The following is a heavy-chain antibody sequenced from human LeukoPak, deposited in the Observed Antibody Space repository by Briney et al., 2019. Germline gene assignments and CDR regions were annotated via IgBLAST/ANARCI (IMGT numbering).Heavy chain of an antibody. CDR2: ISHTGTT. D-gene: IGHD2-2*01. V-gene: IGHV4-39*01. CDR1: GASITIPDYY. J-gene: IGHJ4*02. CDR3: ARNITSVIPAGYFDY. Sequence: PSETLSLTCAVSGASITIPDYYWGWIRLPPGKGLEWIGTISHTGTTYYNPSLKSRVTMSVDTSKNQFSLRLSSVTAADTAVYYCARNITSVIPAGYFDYWGQGTLVTVSS.